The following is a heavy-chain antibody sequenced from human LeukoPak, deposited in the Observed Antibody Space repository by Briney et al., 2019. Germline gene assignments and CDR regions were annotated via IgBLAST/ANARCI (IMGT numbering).Heavy chain of an antibody. J-gene: IGHJ4*02. Sequence: GGSLRLSCAASGFTFSSFDMSWVRQAPGEGLEWVSAISGSGGSTYNADSVKGRFTISRDNSKDTLYLQMNSLSAEDTAVYYCAKEAGYGSGTYYNHFDYWGQGTLVTVSS. D-gene: IGHD3-10*01. V-gene: IGHV3-23*01. CDR1: GFTFSSFD. CDR3: AKEAGYGSGTYYNHFDY. CDR2: ISGSGGST.